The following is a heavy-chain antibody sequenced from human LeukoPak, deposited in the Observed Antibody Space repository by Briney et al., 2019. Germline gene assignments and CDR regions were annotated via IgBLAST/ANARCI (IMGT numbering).Heavy chain of an antibody. D-gene: IGHD3-10*01. CDR2: IYYSGST. Sequence: SETLSLTCTVYGGSISSSSYYWGWIRQPPGKGLEWIGSIYYSGSTYYNPTLKRRVTISVDTSKNHLSLKLSSVTAADTAVYYCASRAGTMVRGVIIAGWFDPWGQGTLVTVSS. CDR3: ASRAGTMVRGVIIAGWFDP. V-gene: IGHV4-39*01. J-gene: IGHJ5*02. CDR1: GGSISSSSYY.